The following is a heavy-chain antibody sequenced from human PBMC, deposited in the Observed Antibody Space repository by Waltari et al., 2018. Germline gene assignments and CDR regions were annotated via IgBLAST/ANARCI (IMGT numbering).Heavy chain of an antibody. J-gene: IGHJ6*03. V-gene: IGHV1-69*05. CDR1: GGTFSSYA. Sequence: QVQLVQSGAEVKKPGSSVKVSCKASGGTFSSYAISWVRQAPGQGLEWMGGIIPIFGTANYAQKFQGRVTITTDESTSTAYMELSRLRSEDTAVYYCSLGKDYYYYMDVWGKGTTVTVSS. CDR3: SLGKDYYYYMDV. CDR2: IIPIFGTA. D-gene: IGHD7-27*01.